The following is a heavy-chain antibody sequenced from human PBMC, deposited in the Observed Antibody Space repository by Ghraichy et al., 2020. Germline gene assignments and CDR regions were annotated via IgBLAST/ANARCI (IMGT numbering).Heavy chain of an antibody. CDR3: ARTSPRETSCYSYIFDS. V-gene: IGHV2-70*11. D-gene: IGHD3-22*01. Sequence: SGPTLVKPTQTLTLTCTFSGFSLRTTGMCISWIRQPPGKALEWRARIDWDADKDYTTSLKTRLTISKDTSKNQVVLTMTNMDPVDTATFYCARTSPRETSCYSYIFDSWGQGTLVSVSS. CDR2: IDWDADK. J-gene: IGHJ4*02. CDR1: GFSLRTTGMC.